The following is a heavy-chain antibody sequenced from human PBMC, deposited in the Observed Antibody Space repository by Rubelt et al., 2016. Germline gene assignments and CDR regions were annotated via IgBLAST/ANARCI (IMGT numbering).Heavy chain of an antibody. J-gene: IGHJ4*02. V-gene: IGHV1-46*01. Sequence: QVQLVQSGAEVKKPGASVKVSCKASGYTFTSYYMHWVRQAPGQGLEWMGIINPSGGSTSYATKCPGRGTMTRDTSTSTVYMELSSLRSEDTAVYYCARTKTVEMATIPLAYWGQGTLVTVSS. CDR1: GYTFTSYY. D-gene: IGHD5-24*01. CDR2: INPSGGST. CDR3: ARTKTVEMATIPLAY.